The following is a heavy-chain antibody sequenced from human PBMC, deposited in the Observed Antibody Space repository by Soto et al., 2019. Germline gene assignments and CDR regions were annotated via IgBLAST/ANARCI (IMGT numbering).Heavy chain of an antibody. CDR1: GFTFSSYS. CDR3: ARDGYDFWSGYSSKHYYYYYMDV. J-gene: IGHJ6*03. V-gene: IGHV3-48*01. CDR2: ISSSSSTI. D-gene: IGHD3-3*01. Sequence: GGSLRLSCAASGFTFSSYSMNWVRQAPGKGLEWVSYISSSSSTIYYADSVKGRFTISRDNAKNSLYLQMNSLRAEDTAVYYCARDGYDFWSGYSSKHYYYYYMDVWGKGTTVTVSS.